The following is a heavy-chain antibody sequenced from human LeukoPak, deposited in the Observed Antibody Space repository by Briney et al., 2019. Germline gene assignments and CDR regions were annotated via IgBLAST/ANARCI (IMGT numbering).Heavy chain of an antibody. V-gene: IGHV3-23*01. CDR3: AQEGLGAFDY. Sequence: GGSRTLSWAASALNVSSNAVTWVRQAPGRGLEWVSSISGSGGGTFYAGSVKGRFTISRDNSKNTLYLQMKRLTVEDKAVYYCAQEGLGAFDYWGQGTLVTVSS. CDR2: ISGSGGGT. D-gene: IGHD6-19*01. J-gene: IGHJ4*02. CDR1: ALNVSSNA.